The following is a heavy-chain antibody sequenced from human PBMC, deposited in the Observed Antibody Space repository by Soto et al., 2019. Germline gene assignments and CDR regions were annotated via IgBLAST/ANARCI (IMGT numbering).Heavy chain of an antibody. D-gene: IGHD4-17*01. CDR1: GGSVSSGSYY. V-gene: IGHV4-61*01. Sequence: SETLSLTCTVSGGSVSSGSYYWSWIRQPPGKGLEWIGYIYYSGSTNYNPSLKSRVTISVDTSKNQFSLKLSSVTAADTAVYYCARDPYGDFTHYFDYWASVKVTVSS. CDR3: ARDPYGDFTHYFDY. CDR2: IYYSGST. J-gene: IGHJ4*02.